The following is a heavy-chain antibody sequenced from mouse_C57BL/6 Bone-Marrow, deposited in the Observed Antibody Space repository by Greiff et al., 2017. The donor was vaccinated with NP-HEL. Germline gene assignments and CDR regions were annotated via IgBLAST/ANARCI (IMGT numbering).Heavy chain of an antibody. CDR2: IDPETGGT. V-gene: IGHV1-15*01. J-gene: IGHJ4*01. CDR3: TRDYGSPYAMDY. Sequence: QVQLQQSGAELVRPGASVTLSCKASGYTFTDYEMHWVKQTPVHGLEWIGAIDPETGGTAYNQKFKGKAILTADKSSSTAYMELRSLTSEDSAVYYCTRDYGSPYAMDYWGQGTSVTVSS. D-gene: IGHD1-1*01. CDR1: GYTFTDYE.